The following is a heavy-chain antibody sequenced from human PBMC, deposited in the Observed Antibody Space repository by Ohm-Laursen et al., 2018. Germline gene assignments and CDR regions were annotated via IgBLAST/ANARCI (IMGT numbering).Heavy chain of an antibody. D-gene: IGHD5-12*01. CDR2: MYNSGSP. J-gene: IGHJ4*02. CDR3: ARPMGGYSGYESPFDY. V-gene: IGHV4-39*01. CDR1: GASISSSSYY. Sequence: SDTLSLTCTVSGASISSSSYYWGWIRQPPGKGLEWIASMYNSGSPYYNPSLKSRVTISLETSKNQFSLKLSSVTAADTAVYYCARPMGGYSGYESPFDYWGQGTLVTVSS.